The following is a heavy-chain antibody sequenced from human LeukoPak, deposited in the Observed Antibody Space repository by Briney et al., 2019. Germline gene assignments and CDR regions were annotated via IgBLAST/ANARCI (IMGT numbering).Heavy chain of an antibody. Sequence: SETLSLTCTVSGGSISSGDYYWSWIRQPPGKGLEWIGYIYYSGSTYYNPSLKSRVTISVATSKNQFSLKLSSVTAADTAVYYCAREKRVYPRWFDPWGQGTLVTVSS. J-gene: IGHJ5*02. CDR3: AREKRVYPRWFDP. CDR1: GGSISSGDYY. V-gene: IGHV4-30-4*01. D-gene: IGHD3-10*01. CDR2: IYYSGST.